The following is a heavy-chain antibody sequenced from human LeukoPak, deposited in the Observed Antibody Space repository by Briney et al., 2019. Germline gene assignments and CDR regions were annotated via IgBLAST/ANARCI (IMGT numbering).Heavy chain of an antibody. Sequence: PGGSLRLSCAASGFTFSSYAMSWVRQAPGKGLEWVSAISGSGGSTYYADSVKGRFTISRDNSKNTLYLQMNSLRAEDTAVYYCAKDSPSSPTVVTLLTSYYYGMDVWGQGTTVTVSS. J-gene: IGHJ6*02. CDR1: GFTFSSYA. CDR2: ISGSGGST. D-gene: IGHD4-23*01. CDR3: AKDSPSSPTVVTLLTSYYYGMDV. V-gene: IGHV3-23*01.